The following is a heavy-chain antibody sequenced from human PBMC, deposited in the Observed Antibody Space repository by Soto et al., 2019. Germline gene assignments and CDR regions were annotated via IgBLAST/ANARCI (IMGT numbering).Heavy chain of an antibody. CDR2: IYYSGST. J-gene: IGHJ4*02. CDR3: ARDLGTIYFDY. V-gene: IGHV4-30-4*01. D-gene: IGHD1-7*01. CDR1: GGSISSGDYY. Sequence: SETLSLTCTVSGGSISSGDYYWSWIRQPPGKGLEWIGYIYYSGSTYYNPSLKSRVTISVDTSKNQFSLKLSSVTAADTAVYYCARDLGTIYFDYWGQGTLVTVSS.